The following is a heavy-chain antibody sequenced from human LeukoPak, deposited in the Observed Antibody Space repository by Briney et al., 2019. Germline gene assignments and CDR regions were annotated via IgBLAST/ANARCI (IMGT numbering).Heavy chain of an antibody. J-gene: IGHJ4*02. D-gene: IGHD3-22*01. CDR1: EFTFSSYS. V-gene: IGHV3-21*01. CDR3: ARRGYYDYSGFDY. Sequence: GGSLRLFCAGSEFTFSSYSMHWVRQAPGKGLEWVSSIDGSSSDIYYADSVKGRFTISRDNSKNSLYLQMKSLRAEDTALYYCARRGYYDYSGFDYWGQGTLVTVSS. CDR2: IDGSSSDI.